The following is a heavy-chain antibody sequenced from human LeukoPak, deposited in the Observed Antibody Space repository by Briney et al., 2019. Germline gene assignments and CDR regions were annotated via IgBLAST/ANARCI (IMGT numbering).Heavy chain of an antibody. V-gene: IGHV1-2*02. J-gene: IGHJ3*01. CDR2: IDPNSGGT. Sequence: ASVKVSCKASGYTLTDNHLYWVRQAPGQGLEWMGWIDPNSGGTNFAQNFQGRLTMTRDTSISTAYMELSSLTSDDTTVYYCARERGLNAFDVWGQGTMVTVSS. D-gene: IGHD3-10*01. CDR1: GYTLTDNH. CDR3: ARERGLNAFDV.